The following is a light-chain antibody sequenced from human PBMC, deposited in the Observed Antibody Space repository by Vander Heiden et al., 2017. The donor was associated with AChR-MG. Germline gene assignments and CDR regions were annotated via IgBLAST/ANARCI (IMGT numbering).Light chain of an antibody. J-gene: IGLJ3*02. CDR2: GKN. CDR1: SLRSYY. Sequence: SSELTQDPAVSVALGQTVRITCQGDSLRSYYASWYQQKPGQAPVLVIYGKNNRPSGIPDRFSGSSSGNTASLTITGAQAEDEADYYCNSRDSSGNLWVFGGGTKLTGL. CDR3: NSRDSSGNLWV. V-gene: IGLV3-19*01.